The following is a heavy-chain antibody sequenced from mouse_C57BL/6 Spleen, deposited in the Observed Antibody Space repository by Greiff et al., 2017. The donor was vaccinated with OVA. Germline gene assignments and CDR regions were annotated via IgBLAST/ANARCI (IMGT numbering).Heavy chain of an antibody. D-gene: IGHD2-2*01. Sequence: VQLQQSGAELVRPGASVTLSCKASGYTFTDYEMHWVKQTPVHGLEWIGAIDPETGGTAYNQKFKGKAILTADKSSSTAYMELRSLTSEDSAVYYCTSTPSYGYDWYFDVWGTGTTVTVSS. CDR3: TSTPSYGYDWYFDV. CDR2: IDPETGGT. V-gene: IGHV1-15*01. CDR1: GYTFTDYE. J-gene: IGHJ1*03.